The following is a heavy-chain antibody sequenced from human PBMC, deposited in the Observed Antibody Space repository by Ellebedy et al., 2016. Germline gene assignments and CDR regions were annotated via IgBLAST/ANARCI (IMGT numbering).Heavy chain of an antibody. V-gene: IGHV3-74*01. CDR2: IKGDGNYI. CDR1: GFSFSSYW. J-gene: IGHJ3*01. D-gene: IGHD3-16*01. CDR3: ATDFSHYGAFDL. Sequence: GESLKISXAASGFSFSSYWMHWVRQAPGKGLMWVSRIKGDGNYIAYADSVKGRFTISRDNAKNTLSLQMDSLRAEDTAVYYCATDFSHYGAFDLWGQGTMVTVSS.